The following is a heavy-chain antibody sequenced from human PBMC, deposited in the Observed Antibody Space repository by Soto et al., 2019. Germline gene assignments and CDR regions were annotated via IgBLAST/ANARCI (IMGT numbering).Heavy chain of an antibody. J-gene: IGHJ4*02. V-gene: IGHV3-66*01. CDR2: IYSGGST. Sequence: GGSLRLSCAASGFTVSSNYMSWVRQAPGKGLEWVSVIYSGGSTYCADSVKGRFTISRDNSKNTLYLQMNSLRAEDTAVYYCASLEYSSSRGGYWGQGTLVTVSS. CDR3: ASLEYSSSRGGY. CDR1: GFTVSSNY. D-gene: IGHD6-6*01.